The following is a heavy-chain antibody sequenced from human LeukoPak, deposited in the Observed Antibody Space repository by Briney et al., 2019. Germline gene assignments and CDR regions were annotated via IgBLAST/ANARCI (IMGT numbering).Heavy chain of an antibody. Sequence: ASVKVSCKASGYTFTSYYMHWVRQAPGQGLEWMGIINPSGGSTSYAQKFQGRVTMTRDTSIVYMELSRLRSEDTAVYYCARGGGVVLRSYMDVWGKGTTVTISS. D-gene: IGHD3-3*01. J-gene: IGHJ6*03. CDR1: GYTFTSYY. CDR2: INPSGGST. CDR3: ARGGGVVLRSYMDV. V-gene: IGHV1-46*01.